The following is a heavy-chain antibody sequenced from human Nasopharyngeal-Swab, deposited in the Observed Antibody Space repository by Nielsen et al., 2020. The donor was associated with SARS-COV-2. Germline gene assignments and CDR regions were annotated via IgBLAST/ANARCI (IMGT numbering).Heavy chain of an antibody. Sequence: SETLSLTCNVSGDSVTSRNSYWTWIRQPPGKGLEWIGGIYYSGSASYDPSLQSRASISVDTSRNYFSLNLTSVTAADTAMYYCVRHYYHSTSFKDYFDSWGQGILVTVSS. CDR2: IYYSGSA. CDR3: VRHYYHSTSFKDYFDS. J-gene: IGHJ4*03. V-gene: IGHV4-39*01. D-gene: IGHD3-22*01. CDR1: GDSVTSRNSY.